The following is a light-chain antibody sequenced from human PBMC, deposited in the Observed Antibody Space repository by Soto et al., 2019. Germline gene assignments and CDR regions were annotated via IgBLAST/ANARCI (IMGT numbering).Light chain of an antibody. CDR1: QSFSSN. CDR3: QQYNDWPRT. V-gene: IGKV3-15*01. J-gene: IGKJ5*01. Sequence: ELVMTQSPATLSLSPGARATLSCRASQSFSSNLAWYQQKPGQAPRLLIYGASTRATGIPVRFSGSGSGTDVTLTISSLQSEDGAVYDCQQYNDWPRTFGQGTRLEIK. CDR2: GAS.